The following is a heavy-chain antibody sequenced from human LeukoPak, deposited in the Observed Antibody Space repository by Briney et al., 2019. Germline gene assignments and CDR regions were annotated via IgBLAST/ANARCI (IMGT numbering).Heavy chain of an antibody. J-gene: IGHJ5*02. CDR2: INHSGST. Sequence: PSETLSLTCTVSGGSINSGSYYWSWIRQPPGKGLDWIGEINHSGSTNYNPSLKSRFTISVDTSKNQFSLKLSSVTAADTAVYYCARGGQQQLVRRGPNWFDPWGQGTLVTVSS. CDR1: GGSINSGSYY. CDR3: ARGGQQQLVRRGPNWFDP. D-gene: IGHD6-13*01. V-gene: IGHV4-39*07.